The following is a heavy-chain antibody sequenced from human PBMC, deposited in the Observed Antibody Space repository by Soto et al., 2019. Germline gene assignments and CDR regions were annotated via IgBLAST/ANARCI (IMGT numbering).Heavy chain of an antibody. CDR2: IYYRGST. J-gene: IGHJ5*02. D-gene: IGHD3-9*01. CDR3: ARRGLSYYDILTGYTTGEWFDP. Sequence: QLQLQESGPGLVKPSETLSLTCTVSGGSISSSSYYWGWIRQPPGKGLEWIGSIYYRGSTYYNPSLKSRVTISVDTSKNQFSLKLSSVTAADTAVYYCARRGLSYYDILTGYTTGEWFDPWGQGTLVTVSS. V-gene: IGHV4-39*01. CDR1: GGSISSSSYY.